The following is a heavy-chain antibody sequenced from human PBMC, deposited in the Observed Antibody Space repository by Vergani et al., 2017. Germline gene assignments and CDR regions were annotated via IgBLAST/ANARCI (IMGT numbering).Heavy chain of an antibody. J-gene: IGHJ4*02. D-gene: IGHD5-18*01. CDR1: GGTFSSYT. V-gene: IGHV1-69*08. CDR2: IIPILGIA. CDR3: ARDGDTATPFDY. Sequence: QVQLVQSGAEVKKPGSSVTVSCKASGGTFSSYTISWVRQAPGQGLEWMGRIIPILGIANYAQKFQGRVTITADKSTSTAYMELSSLRSEDTAVYYCARDGDTATPFDYWGQGTLVTVSS.